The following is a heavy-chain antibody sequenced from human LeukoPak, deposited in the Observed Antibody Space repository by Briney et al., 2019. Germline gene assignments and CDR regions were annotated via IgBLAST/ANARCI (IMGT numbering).Heavy chain of an antibody. J-gene: IGHJ4*02. V-gene: IGHV3-7*01. CDR2: IKQDGSEK. CDR3: ARDPLWWGSGSVIDY. D-gene: IGHD3-10*01. CDR1: GFTFSSYW. Sequence: GGSLRLSCAASGFTFSSYWMSWVRQAPGKGLEWVANIKQDGSEKYYVDSVKGRFTISRDNAKNSLYLQMNSMRAEDTAVYYCARDPLWWGSGSVIDYWGQGTLVTVSS.